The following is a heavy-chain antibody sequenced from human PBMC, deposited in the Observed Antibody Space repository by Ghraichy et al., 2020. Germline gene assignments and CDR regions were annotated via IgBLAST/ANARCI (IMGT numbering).Heavy chain of an antibody. CDR2: IKKDGSEK. V-gene: IGHV3-7*01. CDR1: GFIFSGYW. Sequence: GGSLRLSCAASGFIFSGYWMSWVLQVPGKGLEWVANIKKDGSEKYYVDSVKGRFTISRENAKNSLYLQMNSLRAEDTAVYYCARDLGSGWYFDYWGQGTLVTVSS. D-gene: IGHD6-19*01. CDR3: ARDLGSGWYFDY. J-gene: IGHJ4*02.